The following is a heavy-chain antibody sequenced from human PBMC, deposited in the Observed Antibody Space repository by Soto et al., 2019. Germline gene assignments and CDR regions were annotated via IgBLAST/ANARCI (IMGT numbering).Heavy chain of an antibody. CDR3: AKRSSSSTFDY. Sequence: GGSLRLSCAASGFTFSDIAMHRVRQASGKGLEWVGRIDRKTYNYATTYGASVKGRFTISRDDSKNMVYLGMNSLKTEDTAVYYCAKRSSSSTFDYWGQGTLVTVSS. CDR2: IDRKTYNYAT. D-gene: IGHD6-6*01. J-gene: IGHJ4*02. CDR1: GFTFSDIA. V-gene: IGHV3-73*01.